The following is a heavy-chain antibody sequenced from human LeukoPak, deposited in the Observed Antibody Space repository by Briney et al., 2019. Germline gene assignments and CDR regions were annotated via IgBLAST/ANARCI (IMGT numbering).Heavy chain of an antibody. CDR1: GFTFSSYS. Sequence: GGSLRLSCAASGFTFSSYSMNWVRQAPGKGLEWVSYISSSSSSTIYYADSVKGRFTISRDNAKNSLYLQMNGLRAEDTAVYYCARDHLVLPDRGIVGATGFGPWGQGTLVTVSS. D-gene: IGHD1-26*01. CDR3: ARDHLVLPDRGIVGATGFGP. J-gene: IGHJ5*02. V-gene: IGHV3-48*01. CDR2: ISSSSSSTI.